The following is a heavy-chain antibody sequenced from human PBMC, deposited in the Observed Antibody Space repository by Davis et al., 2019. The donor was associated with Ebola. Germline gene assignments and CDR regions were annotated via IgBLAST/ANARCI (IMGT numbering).Heavy chain of an antibody. CDR1: GDTVSSTA. CDR2: TYYNSKWYS. V-gene: IGHV6-1*01. D-gene: IGHD6-19*01. J-gene: IGHJ4*02. CDR3: ARGWLRTSFDY. Sequence: PSETLSLTCAISGDTVSSTAWNWIRQSPSRGLEWLGRTYYNSKWYSDYAVSVKSRISINPATSKNQFSLHLKSVTPEDTAVYYCARGWLRTSFDYWGQGTLVTVSS.